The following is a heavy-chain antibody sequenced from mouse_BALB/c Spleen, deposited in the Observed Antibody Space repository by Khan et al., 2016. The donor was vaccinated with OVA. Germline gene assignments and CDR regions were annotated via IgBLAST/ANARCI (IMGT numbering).Heavy chain of an antibody. CDR1: GFTFSTYG. J-gene: IGHJ3*01. CDR3: SRLAYYYDSEGFAY. V-gene: IGHV5-6*01. CDR2: ISSGGSYT. D-gene: IGHD1-1*01. Sequence: EVKLVESGGDLVKPEGSLKLSCAASGFTFSTYGMSWVRQTPDKRLEWVATISSGGSYTYYPDSVKGRFTISRDNAKNTLYLPMSSLKAEDTVMLYWSRLAYYYDSEGFAYWGQGTLVTVSA.